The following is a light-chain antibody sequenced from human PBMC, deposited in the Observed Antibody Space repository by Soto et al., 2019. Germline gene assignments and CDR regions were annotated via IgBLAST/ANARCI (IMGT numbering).Light chain of an antibody. Sequence: DIQMTQSPSSLSASVCHRVTIPCQASQDIGNYLNWYQQRPGKAPKLLILDASSLDTGVPSRFSGSGSGTDFTFTISSLQSEDIATYYCQQYYNVPITFGQGTRLEIK. CDR2: DAS. J-gene: IGKJ5*01. CDR1: QDIGNY. V-gene: IGKV1-33*01. CDR3: QQYYNVPIT.